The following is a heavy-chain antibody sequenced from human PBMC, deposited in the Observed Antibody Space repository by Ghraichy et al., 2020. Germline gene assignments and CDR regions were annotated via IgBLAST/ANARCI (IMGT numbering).Heavy chain of an antibody. CDR3: AKVRPEDHYYFDY. Sequence: GESLNISCAASGFTFSSYAMSWVRQAPGKGLEWVSAISGSGDSTYYADSVKGRFTISRDNSKNTLFLQMNSLRAEDTAIYYCAKVRPEDHYYFDYWGQGTLVTVSS. CDR1: GFTFSSYA. J-gene: IGHJ4*02. CDR2: ISGSGDST. V-gene: IGHV3-23*01. D-gene: IGHD6-25*01.